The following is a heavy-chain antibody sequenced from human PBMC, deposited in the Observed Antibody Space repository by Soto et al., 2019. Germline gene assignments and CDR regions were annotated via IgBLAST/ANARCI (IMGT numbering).Heavy chain of an antibody. CDR2: IYYGVST. V-gene: IGHV4-39*01. D-gene: IGHD6-19*01. CDR1: GGSISSINYY. CDR3: AIIAGSGWYEDAFDI. Sequence: PSETLSLTCTVSGGSISSINYYWGWIRQPPGKGLEWIGSIYYGVSTHYNPSLKSRVTISVDTSKNQFSLKLSSVTAADTAVYYCAIIAGSGWYEDAFDIWGRGTMVTVSS. J-gene: IGHJ3*02.